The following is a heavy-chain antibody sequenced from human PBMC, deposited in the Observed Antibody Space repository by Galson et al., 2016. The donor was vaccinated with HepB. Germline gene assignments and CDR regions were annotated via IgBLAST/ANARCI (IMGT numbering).Heavy chain of an antibody. CDR2: IIPMFGTE. CDR1: GGTFSSYA. Sequence: SVKVSCKASGGTFSSYAISWVRQAPGEGLEWMGGIIPMFGTEKYAERFRGRVTISADKSTTTAYLELSSLRSEDTAVYYCARDRRSELRFLEWLEEDGNWFDPWGQGTLVTVSS. CDR3: ARDRRSELRFLEWLEEDGNWFDP. J-gene: IGHJ5*02. D-gene: IGHD3-3*01. V-gene: IGHV1-69*06.